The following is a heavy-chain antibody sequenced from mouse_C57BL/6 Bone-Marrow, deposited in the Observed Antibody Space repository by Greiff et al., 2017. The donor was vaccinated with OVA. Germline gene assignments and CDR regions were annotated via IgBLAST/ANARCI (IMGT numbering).Heavy chain of an antibody. V-gene: IGHV14-4*01. CDR2: IDPENGDT. CDR1: GFNIKDDY. D-gene: IGHD2-2*01. CDR3: TTYGYDRYFDV. Sequence: EVKLQESGAELVRPGASVKLSCTASGFNIKDDYMHWVKQRPEQGLEWIGWIDPENGDTEYASKFQGKATITADTSSNTAYLQLSSLTSEDTAVYYCTTYGYDRYFDVWGTGTTVTVSS. J-gene: IGHJ1*03.